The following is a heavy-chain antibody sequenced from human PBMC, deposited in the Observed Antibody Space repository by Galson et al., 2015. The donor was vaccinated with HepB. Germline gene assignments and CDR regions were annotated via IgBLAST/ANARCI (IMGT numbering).Heavy chain of an antibody. J-gene: IGHJ2*01. CDR1: GFTFSSYS. V-gene: IGHV3-48*04. Sequence: SLRLSCAASGFTFSSYSMNWVRQAPGKGLEWVSYISSSSSTIYYADSVKGRFTISRDNAKNSLYLQMNSLRAEDTAVYYCVRQLGDYVWGSIVHGYFDLWGRGTLVTVSS. D-gene: IGHD3-16*01. CDR2: ISSSSSTI. CDR3: VRQLGDYVWGSIVHGYFDL.